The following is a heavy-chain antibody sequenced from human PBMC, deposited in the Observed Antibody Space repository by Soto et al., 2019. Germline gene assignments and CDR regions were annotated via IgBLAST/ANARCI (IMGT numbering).Heavy chain of an antibody. J-gene: IGHJ4*02. Sequence: SETLSLTCTVSGGSISSGDYYWSWIRQPPGKGLEWIGSICYSGSTYYNPSLKSRVTISVDTSKNQFSLKLNSVTAADTAVYYCASRHSSPYFDYWGQGTLVTVSS. CDR1: GGSISSGDYY. D-gene: IGHD6-13*01. CDR3: ASRHSSPYFDY. V-gene: IGHV4-30-4*01. CDR2: ICYSGST.